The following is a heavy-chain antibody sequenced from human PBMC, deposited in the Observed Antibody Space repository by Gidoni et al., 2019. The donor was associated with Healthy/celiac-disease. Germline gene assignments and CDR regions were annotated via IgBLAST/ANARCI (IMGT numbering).Heavy chain of an antibody. CDR3: ARAGNGYSGYVAY. CDR1: GGSISSYY. Sequence: QVQLQESGPGLVKPSETLSLTCTVSGGSISSYYWSLIRQPPGKGLEWIWYIYYSGSTNYNPSLKSRVTISVDTSKNQFSLKLSSVTAADTAVYYCARAGNGYSGYVAYWGQGTLVTVSS. CDR2: IYYSGST. V-gene: IGHV4-59*01. J-gene: IGHJ4*02. D-gene: IGHD5-12*01.